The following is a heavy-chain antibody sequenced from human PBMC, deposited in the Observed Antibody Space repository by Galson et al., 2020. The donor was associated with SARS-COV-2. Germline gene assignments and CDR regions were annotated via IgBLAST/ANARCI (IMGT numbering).Heavy chain of an antibody. Sequence: GGSLRLSCAASGFTFSSYGIHWVRQAPGKGLEWVAVIWYDGSHKYYADSVKGRFTISRDDSKNTMYLQMNSRRAEDTAVYYCARDLYGSGKYVYYWGQGTLVTVSS. CDR2: IWYDGSHK. CDR3: ARDLYGSGKYVYY. J-gene: IGHJ4*02. V-gene: IGHV3-33*01. CDR1: GFTFSSYG. D-gene: IGHD3-10*01.